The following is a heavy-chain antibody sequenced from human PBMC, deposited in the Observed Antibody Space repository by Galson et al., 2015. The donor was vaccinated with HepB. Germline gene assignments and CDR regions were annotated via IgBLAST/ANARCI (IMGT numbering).Heavy chain of an antibody. CDR2: IGRGDNHT. Sequence: SLRLSCATSGFTFSDYYMNWIRQAPGKGLEWVSYIGRGDNHTNYADSVKGRFTISRDNSKNTLYLQMNSLRAEDTAVYYCAKGDSPLLDPFDFWGQGTLVTVSS. CDR3: AKGDSPLLDPFDF. V-gene: IGHV3-11*05. CDR1: GFTFSDYY. D-gene: IGHD1-26*01. J-gene: IGHJ4*02.